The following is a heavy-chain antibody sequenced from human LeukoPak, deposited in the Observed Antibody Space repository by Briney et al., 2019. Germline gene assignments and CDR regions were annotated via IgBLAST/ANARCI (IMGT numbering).Heavy chain of an antibody. CDR3: ARGPRSQYDFWSGYSLGAGTYYYYYMDV. CDR1: GYTFTSYD. CDR2: MNPNSGNT. Sequence: GASVKVSCKASGYTFTSYDINWVRQATGQGLGWMGWMNPNSGNTGYAQKFQGRVTITRNTSISTAYMELSSLRSEDTAVYYCARGPRSQYDFWSGYSLGAGTYYYYYMDVWGKGTTVTVSS. D-gene: IGHD3-3*01. J-gene: IGHJ6*03. V-gene: IGHV1-8*03.